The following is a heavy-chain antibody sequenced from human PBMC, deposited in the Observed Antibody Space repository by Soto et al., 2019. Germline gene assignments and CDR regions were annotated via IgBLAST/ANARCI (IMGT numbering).Heavy chain of an antibody. J-gene: IGHJ5*01. V-gene: IGHV4-30-4*01. D-gene: IGHD2-2*01. Sequence: LSLTCTVSGGSISADSYWSWIRQTPGKGLEWIGYIYHTGNTYYNPSLRSRVSISVDKSKSQFSLKLISVTAADTAVYFCARDEYQLLSSVSCFDSWGQGTLVTVSS. CDR1: GGSISADSY. CDR3: ARDEYQLLSSVSCFDS. CDR2: IYHTGNT.